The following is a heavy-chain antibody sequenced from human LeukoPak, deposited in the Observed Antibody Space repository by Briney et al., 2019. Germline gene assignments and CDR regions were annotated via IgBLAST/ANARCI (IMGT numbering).Heavy chain of an antibody. V-gene: IGHV3-33*01. CDR2: IWYDGSNK. D-gene: IGHD3-10*01. CDR3: AGSYYNVFDY. CDR1: GFIFSDYG. Sequence: GGSLRLSCAASGFIFSDYGMHWVRQAPGKGLEWVALIWYDGSNKYYADSVKGRFTISRDNSKNTLYLQMNSLRAEDTAVYYCAGSYYNVFDYWGQGTLVTVSS. J-gene: IGHJ4*02.